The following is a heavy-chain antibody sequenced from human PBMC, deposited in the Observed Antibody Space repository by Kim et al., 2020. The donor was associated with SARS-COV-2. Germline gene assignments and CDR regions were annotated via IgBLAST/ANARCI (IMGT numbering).Heavy chain of an antibody. CDR2: ISGSGGST. Sequence: GGSLRLSCAASGFTFSSYAMSWVRQAPGKGLEWVSAISGSGGSTYYADSVKGRFTISRDNSKNTLYLQMNSLRAEDTAVYYCAKDRHSLRITMIVVVIGAFDIWGQGTMVTVSS. CDR3: AKDRHSLRITMIVVVIGAFDI. CDR1: GFTFSSYA. V-gene: IGHV3-23*01. D-gene: IGHD3-22*01. J-gene: IGHJ3*02.